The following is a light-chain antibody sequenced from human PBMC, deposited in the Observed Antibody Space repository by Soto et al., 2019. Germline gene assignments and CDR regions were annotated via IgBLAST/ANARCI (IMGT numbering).Light chain of an antibody. CDR3: QAWDSTVV. J-gene: IGLJ2*01. V-gene: IGLV3-1*01. CDR1: KLGDKY. Sequence: SYELTQPPSVSVSPGQTASITCSGDKLGDKYACWYQQKPGQSPVLVVYQDRKRSSGIPERFSGCDSGNTATLTISGTQAMDQANYYCQAWDSTVVFGGGTKLTV. CDR2: QDR.